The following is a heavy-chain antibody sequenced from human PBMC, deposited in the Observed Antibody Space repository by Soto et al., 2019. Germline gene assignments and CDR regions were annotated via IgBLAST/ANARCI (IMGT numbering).Heavy chain of an antibody. CDR1: GFTFSSYA. CDR2: ISYDGINK. Sequence: GGSLRLSCAASGFTFSSYAMHWVRQAPGKGLEWVAVISYDGINKYYADSVKGRFTISRDKSKNTLSLQMNSLRAEDTAVYYCARCIAAAGYRGYYYGMDVWGQGTTVTVSS. D-gene: IGHD6-13*01. CDR3: ARCIAAAGYRGYYYGMDV. V-gene: IGHV3-30*03. J-gene: IGHJ6*02.